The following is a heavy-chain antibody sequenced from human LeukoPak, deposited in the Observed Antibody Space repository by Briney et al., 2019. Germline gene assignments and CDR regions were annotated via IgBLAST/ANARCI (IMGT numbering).Heavy chain of an antibody. CDR3: ARADKSGMIDY. Sequence: SQTLSLTCTVSGGSISSGGYYWSWIRQPPGKGLEWIGYIYYSGGTNYNPSLKSRVTISVDTSKNQFSLKLSSVTAADTAVYYCARADKSGMIDYWGQGTLVTVSS. V-gene: IGHV4-61*08. D-gene: IGHD3-22*01. CDR1: GGSISSGGYY. CDR2: IYYSGGT. J-gene: IGHJ4*02.